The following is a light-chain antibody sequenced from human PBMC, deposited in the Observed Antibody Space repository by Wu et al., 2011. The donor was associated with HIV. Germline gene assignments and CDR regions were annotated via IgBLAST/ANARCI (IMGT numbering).Light chain of an antibody. Sequence: EIVLTQSPATLSLSPGERATLSCRASQSVGIFLAWYQQKPGQAPRLLIYGASNRATGIPARFSGSGSGTDFTLSISSLESEDFAVYYCQQSINWPLTFGQGTRLEI. CDR2: GAS. J-gene: IGKJ5*01. CDR3: QQSINWPLT. V-gene: IGKV3-11*01. CDR1: QSVGIF.